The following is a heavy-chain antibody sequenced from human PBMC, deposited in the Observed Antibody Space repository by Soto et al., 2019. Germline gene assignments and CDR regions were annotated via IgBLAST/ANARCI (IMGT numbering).Heavy chain of an antibody. J-gene: IGHJ4*02. V-gene: IGHV3-23*01. CDR2: ISGSGGST. Sequence: GGSLRLSCAASGFTFSSYAMSWVRQAPGKGLEWVSAISGSGGSTYYADSVKGRFTISRDNSKNTLYLQMNSLRAEDTAIYDCAKMRGYCSGGSCYSDYWGQGTLVTVSS. D-gene: IGHD2-15*01. CDR1: GFTFSSYA. CDR3: AKMRGYCSGGSCYSDY.